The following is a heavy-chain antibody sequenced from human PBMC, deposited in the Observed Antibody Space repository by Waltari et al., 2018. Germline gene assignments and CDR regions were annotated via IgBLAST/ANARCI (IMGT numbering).Heavy chain of an antibody. Sequence: EVQLLESGGGLVQPGGSLRLSCTVSGFTFRDYAMTWVRQVPGKGLAWVALFGSSGAATYYADSVKGRFSISRDNSRNMLYLQMNSLRAEDTAMYYCAKRGAPGELWFFDYWGQGNLVTVSS. CDR2: FGSSGAAT. J-gene: IGHJ4*02. CDR1: GFTFRDYA. V-gene: IGHV3-23*01. CDR3: AKRGAPGELWFFDY. D-gene: IGHD2-21*01.